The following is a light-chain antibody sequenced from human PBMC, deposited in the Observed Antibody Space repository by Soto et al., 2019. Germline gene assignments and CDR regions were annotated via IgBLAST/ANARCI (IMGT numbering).Light chain of an antibody. Sequence: QSALTQPRSVSGSPGQSVTISCSGTSSDVGGYDYVAWYQQHPGNAPKLMIYDVSERPSGVPDRFSGSKSGNTASLTISGLRAEDEADYYCCSYVGRYRVWVFGGGTTVTVL. CDR3: CSYVGRYRVWV. J-gene: IGLJ3*02. V-gene: IGLV2-11*01. CDR1: SSDVGGYDY. CDR2: DVS.